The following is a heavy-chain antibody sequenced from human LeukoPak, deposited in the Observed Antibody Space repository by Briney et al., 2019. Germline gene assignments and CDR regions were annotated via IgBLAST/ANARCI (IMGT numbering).Heavy chain of an antibody. CDR3: ARPSSIAASYGMDV. J-gene: IGHJ6*02. D-gene: IGHD6-6*01. CDR1: GYKFIAYY. Sequence: ASVKVSCKTSGYKFIAYYMHWVRQAPGLGLEWMGWINPNNGDTDYRQKFQGRVTMTRDTSSSTAYMELSRLRSDDTAVYYCARPSSIAASYGMDVWGQGTTVTVSS. V-gene: IGHV1-2*02. CDR2: INPNNGDT.